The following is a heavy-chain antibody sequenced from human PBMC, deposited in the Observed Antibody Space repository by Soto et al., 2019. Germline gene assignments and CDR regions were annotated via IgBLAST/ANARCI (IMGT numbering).Heavy chain of an antibody. V-gene: IGHV1-58*01. Sequence: SVKVSCKASGFTFTSSAVQWVRQARGQRLEWIGWIVVGTGNTNYAQKFQERATISRDMSTSTAYMELSSLRSEDTAVYYCAADRDYVWGTYRFDHWGQGTLVTVSS. CDR3: AADRDYVWGTYRFDH. CDR1: GFTFTSSA. J-gene: IGHJ4*02. CDR2: IVVGTGNT. D-gene: IGHD3-16*02.